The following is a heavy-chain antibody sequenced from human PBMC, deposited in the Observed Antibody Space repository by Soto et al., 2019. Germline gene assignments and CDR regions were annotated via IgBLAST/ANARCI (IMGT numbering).Heavy chain of an antibody. CDR1: VFSRCTSVIC. Sequence: SGPTLVNPTQTGTLTCTFSVFSRCTSVICVSLILQPPGKALEGRARSDWDEDKYDIRSLKTRLTISKYTSKNDVGLTMTNSDPVDTATYYCARPGITADGTLDSWGQGTLVTVS. J-gene: IGHJ4*02. CDR3: ARPGITADGTLDS. V-gene: IGHV2-70*11. D-gene: IGHD6-13*01. CDR2: SDWDEDK.